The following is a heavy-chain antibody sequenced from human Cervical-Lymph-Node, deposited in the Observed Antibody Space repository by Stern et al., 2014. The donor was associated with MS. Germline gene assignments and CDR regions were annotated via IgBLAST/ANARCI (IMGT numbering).Heavy chain of an antibody. CDR3: AHGYYYYYGMEV. CDR1: GFSLSTSGVG. CDR2: IYWNDDK. V-gene: IGHV2-5*01. J-gene: IGHJ6*02. Sequence: QVTLRESGPPLVKPTQTLTLTCTFSGFSLSTSGVGVGWIRQPPGKALEWLALIYWNDDKRYSPSLKSRLTITKDTSKNQVVLTMTNMDPVDTATYYCAHGYYYYYGMEVWGQGTTVTVSS.